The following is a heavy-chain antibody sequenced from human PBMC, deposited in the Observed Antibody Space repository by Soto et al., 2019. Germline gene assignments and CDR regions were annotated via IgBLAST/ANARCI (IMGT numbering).Heavy chain of an antibody. V-gene: IGHV4-39*07. Sequence: PSSTXSLTCRVSVVSSFISSYDFCWIRQPPGNGLDWIGSLYYTGTTYYNSSLKSRVTFSIDTSENEFSLKLKSVTAADTAVYYCARGINLGALQYRLQSWGQRPQVNVYYG. CDR2: LYYTGTT. J-gene: IGHJ6*01. CDR3: ARGINLGALQYRLQSWGQRPQVNVYYG. D-gene: IGHD3-16*01. CDR1: VVSSFISSYD.